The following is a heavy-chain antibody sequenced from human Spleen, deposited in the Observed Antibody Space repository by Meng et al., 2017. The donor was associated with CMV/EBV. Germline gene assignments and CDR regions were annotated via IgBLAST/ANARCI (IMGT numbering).Heavy chain of an antibody. V-gene: IGHV3-23*01. CDR2: ISGSGGST. CDR3: AKSLMDCSTSSCYSYYYNGMDV. CDR1: GFTFSSYS. Sequence: GESLKISCEASGFTFSSYSMSWVRQAPGKGLEWVSTISGSGGSTYYADSVKGRFTISRDNSKNTLCLQMNSLRAEDTAVYYCAKSLMDCSTSSCYSYYYNGMDVWGQGTTVTVSS. J-gene: IGHJ6*02. D-gene: IGHD2-2*02.